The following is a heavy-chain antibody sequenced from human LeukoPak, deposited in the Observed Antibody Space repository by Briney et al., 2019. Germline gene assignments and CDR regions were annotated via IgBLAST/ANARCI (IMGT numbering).Heavy chain of an antibody. V-gene: IGHV4-30-4*02. Sequence: SETLSLTCTVSGGSISSGDYYWSWIRQPPGKGLEWIGYIYYSGSTYYNPSLKSRVTISVDTSKNQFSLKLSSVTAADTSVYYCARAVGYCSSTSCYAFDIWGQGTMVTVSS. J-gene: IGHJ3*02. CDR3: ARAVGYCSSTSCYAFDI. CDR2: IYYSGST. D-gene: IGHD2-2*03. CDR1: GGSISSGDYY.